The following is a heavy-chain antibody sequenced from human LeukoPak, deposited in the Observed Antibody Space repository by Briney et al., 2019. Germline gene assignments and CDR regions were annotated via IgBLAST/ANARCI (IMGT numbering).Heavy chain of an antibody. CDR1: GFTFSSYE. V-gene: IGHV3-48*03. D-gene: IGHD7-27*01. Sequence: GSLRLSCAASGFTFSSYEMNWVRQAPGEGLEWVSFITGSGTIIYYADSVKGRFTISRDNAKNSLYLQMNSLRAEDTAVYYCARAGERIFDYWGQGTLVTVSS. J-gene: IGHJ4*02. CDR2: ITGSGTII. CDR3: ARAGERIFDY.